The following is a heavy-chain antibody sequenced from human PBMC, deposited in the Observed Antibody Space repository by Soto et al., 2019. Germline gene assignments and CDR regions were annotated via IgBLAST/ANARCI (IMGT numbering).Heavy chain of an antibody. CDR1: GFTFSRHA. D-gene: IGHD6-19*01. CDR2: ISGSGRT. CDR3: AQETSSEWGYLEI. J-gene: IGHJ6*03. V-gene: IGHV3-23*01. Sequence: GGSLRLSCATSGFTFSRHAMTWVRQAPGKGLERVSTISGSGRTYYADSVKGRFTISRDNSKNTLYLQMNTLRADDTALYYCAQETSSEWGYLEIWGKGTTVNVS.